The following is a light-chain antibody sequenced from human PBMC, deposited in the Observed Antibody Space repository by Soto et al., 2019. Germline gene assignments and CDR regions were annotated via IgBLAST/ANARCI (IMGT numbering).Light chain of an antibody. CDR1: QRISTY. CDR2: AAF. Sequence: IQMTQSPSSLSASVGDRVTITCRASQRISTYLNWYQQKPVKDRKLLIYAAFSLHTWVPSRFRGSRSGTDFALPNSSLQSEYSATSYWQQSYSTPPGAWTFVQGTKVDI. J-gene: IGKJ1*01. CDR3: QQSYSTPPGAWT. V-gene: IGKV1-39*01.